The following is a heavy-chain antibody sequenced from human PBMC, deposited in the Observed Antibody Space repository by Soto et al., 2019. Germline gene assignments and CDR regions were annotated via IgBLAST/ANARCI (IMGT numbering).Heavy chain of an antibody. V-gene: IGHV1-69*14. CDR3: ARPRIAVAGTDYYYGMDV. Sequence: QVQLVQSGAEVKKPGSSVKVSCKASGGTFSSYAISWVRQAPGQGLEWMGGIIPIFGTANYAQKFQGRVTITADKSTSTAYMELSSLRSEDTAVYYCARPRIAVAGTDYYYGMDVWGQGTTVTVSS. CDR2: IIPIFGTA. CDR1: GGTFSSYA. D-gene: IGHD6-19*01. J-gene: IGHJ6*02.